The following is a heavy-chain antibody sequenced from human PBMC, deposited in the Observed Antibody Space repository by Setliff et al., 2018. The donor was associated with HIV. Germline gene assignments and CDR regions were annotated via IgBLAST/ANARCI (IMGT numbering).Heavy chain of an antibody. CDR2: LDPEDGET. Sequence: ASVKVSCKTSGYTFTTSGISWVRQAPGQGLEWMGGLDPEDGETIYAEKFQGRVTMTEDTATETAYMGLSSLRSEDAAVYYCATDAYRDFLPGPTPGAFDIWGQGTVVTVSS. CDR3: ATDAYRDFLPGPTPGAFDI. J-gene: IGHJ3*02. V-gene: IGHV1-24*01. CDR1: GYTFTTSG. D-gene: IGHD3-9*01.